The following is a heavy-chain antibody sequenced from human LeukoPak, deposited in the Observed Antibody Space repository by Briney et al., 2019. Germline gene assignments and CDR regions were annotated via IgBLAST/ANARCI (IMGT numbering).Heavy chain of an antibody. D-gene: IGHD2-2*01. J-gene: IGHJ4*02. V-gene: IGHV3-64*01. CDR1: GFTFSSYA. CDR2: ISSNGGST. CDR3: ARARGSSPDY. Sequence: GGSLRLSCAASGFTFSSYAMHWVRQAPGKGLEYVSAISSNGGSTYYANSVKGRFTISRDNSKNTLYLQMGSLRAEDMAVYYCARARGSSPDYWGQGTLVTVSS.